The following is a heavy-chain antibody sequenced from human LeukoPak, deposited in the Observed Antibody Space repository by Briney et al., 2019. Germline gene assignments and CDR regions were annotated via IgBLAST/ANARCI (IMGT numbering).Heavy chain of an antibody. V-gene: IGHV3-7*01. CDR1: GFTFTTSW. CDR3: XXXGMTATLNY. J-gene: IGHJ4*02. Sequence: GGSLRLSCAASGFTFTTSWMSWVRQAPGKGLEWVANIGPDGSQRSYEDSVKGRFTISRDNAKNSVYLQMNSLRVEDTAVYYXXXXGMTATLNYWGQGTLVTASS. CDR2: IGPDGSQR. D-gene: IGHD1-7*01.